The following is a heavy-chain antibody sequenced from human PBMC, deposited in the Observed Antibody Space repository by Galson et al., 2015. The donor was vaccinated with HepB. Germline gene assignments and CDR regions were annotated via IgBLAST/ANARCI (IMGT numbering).Heavy chain of an antibody. CDR2: TYYRSKWSN. J-gene: IGHJ4*02. CDR3: ARSIHLGRGFDS. CDR1: GDSVSSNTVG. D-gene: IGHD7-27*01. V-gene: IGHV6-1*01. Sequence: AISGDSVSSNTVGWNWIRRSPSRGLEWLGRTYYRSKWSNDYAQSVQSRITINPDTSKNQISLQLNSVTPEDTAVYYCARSIHLGRGFDSWGQGTLVTVSS.